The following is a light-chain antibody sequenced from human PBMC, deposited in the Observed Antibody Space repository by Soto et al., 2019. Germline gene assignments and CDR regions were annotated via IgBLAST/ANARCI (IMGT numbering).Light chain of an antibody. CDR1: SSDVGGYNY. CDR2: DVS. Sequence: QSVLTQPASVSGSPGQSITISCTGTSSDVGGYNYVSWYQQHPGKAPKLMIYDVSNRPSGVSNRFSGSKSGNTASLTISGLQAEAEADYYCSSYTSSSTYGFGTGTKVTVL. CDR3: SSYTSSSTYG. J-gene: IGLJ1*01. V-gene: IGLV2-14*01.